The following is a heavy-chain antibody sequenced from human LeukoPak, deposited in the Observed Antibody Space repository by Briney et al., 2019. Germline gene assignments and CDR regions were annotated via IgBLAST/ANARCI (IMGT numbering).Heavy chain of an antibody. V-gene: IGHV4-59*08. D-gene: IGHD5-18*01. Sequence: SETLSLTCTVSGGSISSYYWSWIRQPPGKGLEWIGYIYYSGSTNYNPSLKSRVTISVDTSKNQFSLKLSSVTAADTAVYYCARLYGGYSYGYFDYWGQGTLVTVSS. CDR3: ARLYGGYSYGYFDY. CDR2: IYYSGST. CDR1: GGSISSYY. J-gene: IGHJ4*02.